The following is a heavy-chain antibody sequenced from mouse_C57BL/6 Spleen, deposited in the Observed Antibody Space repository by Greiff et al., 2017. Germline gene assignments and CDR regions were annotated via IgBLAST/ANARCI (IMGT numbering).Heavy chain of an antibody. CDR2: INPSSGYT. D-gene: IGHD1-1*01. CDR1: GYTFTSYT. CDR3: ARFYYGSSYAMDY. Sequence: QVQLQQSGAELARPGASVKMSCKASGYTFTSYTMHWVKQRPGQGLEWIGYINPSSGYTKYNQKFKDKTTLTADKSSSTAYMQLSSLTSEDSAVYYCARFYYGSSYAMDYWGKGTSVTVSS. V-gene: IGHV1-4*01. J-gene: IGHJ4*01.